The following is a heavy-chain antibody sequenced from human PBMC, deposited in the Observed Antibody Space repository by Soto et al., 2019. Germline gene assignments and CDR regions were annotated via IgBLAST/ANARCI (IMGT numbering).Heavy chain of an antibody. CDR3: AREPTIFGVDYMDV. CDR2: INHSGSP. Sequence: PSETLSLTCAVYGASFSAYYWSWIRQHPENEIEWIGDINHSGSPNYNPSLKSRVTISVDTSKNQFSLKLSSVTAADTAVYYCAREPTIFGVDYMDVWGKGTTVTVSS. CDR1: GASFSAYY. V-gene: IGHV4-34*01. D-gene: IGHD3-3*01. J-gene: IGHJ6*03.